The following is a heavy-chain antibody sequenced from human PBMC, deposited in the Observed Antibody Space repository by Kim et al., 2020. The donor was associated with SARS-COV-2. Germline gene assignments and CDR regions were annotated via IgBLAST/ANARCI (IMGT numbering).Heavy chain of an antibody. D-gene: IGHD3-22*01. CDR2: IYSDGSTS. J-gene: IGHJ6*02. CDR1: GFTFSSYA. V-gene: IGHV3-23*03. CDR3: ATTPSGLRNPFSSPYYDDYYYGMDV. Sequence: GGSLRLSCAASGFTFSSYAMSWVRQAPGKGLEWVSVIYSDGSTSYYTDLVKGRFTISRDNSKKTLYLEMNSLRAEDTAVYYCATTPSGLRNPFSSPYYDDYYYGMDVWGQGTTVTVSS.